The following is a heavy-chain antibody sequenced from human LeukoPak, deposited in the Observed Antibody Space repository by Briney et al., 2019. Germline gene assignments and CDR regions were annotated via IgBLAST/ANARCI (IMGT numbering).Heavy chain of an antibody. D-gene: IGHD1-26*01. CDR1: GGSISSSSYY. Sequence: TSSQTLSLTCTVSGGSISSSSYYRGWIRQPPGKGLEWIGSIYYSGSTYYNPSLKSRVTISVDTSKNQFSLKLSSVTAADTAVYYCARGGSVGATGYYYYYMDVWGKGTTVTVSS. CDR2: IYYSGST. CDR3: ARGGSVGATGYYYYYMDV. V-gene: IGHV4-39*07. J-gene: IGHJ6*03.